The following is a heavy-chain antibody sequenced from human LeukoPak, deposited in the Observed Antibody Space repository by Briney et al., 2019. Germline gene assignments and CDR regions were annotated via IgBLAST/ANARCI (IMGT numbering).Heavy chain of an antibody. CDR3: AIDHEVSSSSFDY. V-gene: IGHV4-39*07. CDR2: IYYSGNT. D-gene: IGHD6-6*01. J-gene: IGHJ4*02. Sequence: PSETLSLTCTVSRGSVNSNSYDWGWIRQPPGKGLEWIGTIYYSGNTYYNPSLESRVTISVATSKNQFSLKLTSVTAADTAVYYCAIDHEVSSSSFDYWGQGTLVTVSS. CDR1: RGSVNSNSYD.